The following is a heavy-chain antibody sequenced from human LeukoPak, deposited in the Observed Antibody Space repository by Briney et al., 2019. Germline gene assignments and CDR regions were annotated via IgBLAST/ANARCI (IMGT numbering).Heavy chain of an antibody. CDR3: ARGYVYSYDY. CDR1: GFTFSTYD. D-gene: IGHD5-18*01. CDR2: IGTTGDP. Sequence: LGGSLRLSCTASGFTFSTYDMHWVRQAPGKGLEWVSAIGTTGDPYYPGSVRGRFTISRENAKNSLYLQKNSLRAGDTAVYYCARGYVYSYDYWGQGTLVTVSS. V-gene: IGHV3-13*05. J-gene: IGHJ4*02.